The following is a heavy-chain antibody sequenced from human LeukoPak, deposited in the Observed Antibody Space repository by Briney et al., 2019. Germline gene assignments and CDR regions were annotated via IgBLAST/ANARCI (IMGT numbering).Heavy chain of an antibody. CDR2: IHRSGRS. J-gene: IGHJ6*02. Sequence: PSETLSLTCSVSGGSISTYSWSWIRQPAGNALEWIWRIHRSGRSNYKPSLESRVTMSVDTSNNQFSLKLNSVTAADTAVYYCARGSGGGSGAYYKDHYYGMDVWGPGTTVTVS. D-gene: IGHD3-10*01. CDR3: ARGSGGGSGAYYKDHYYGMDV. CDR1: GGSISTYS. V-gene: IGHV4-4*07.